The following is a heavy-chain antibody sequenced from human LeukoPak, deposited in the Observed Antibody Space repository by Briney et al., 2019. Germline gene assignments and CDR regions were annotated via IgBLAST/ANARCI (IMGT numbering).Heavy chain of an antibody. CDR2: IKSKTDGGTT. CDR1: GFTFSNAW. V-gene: IGHV3-15*01. D-gene: IGHD6-13*01. J-gene: IGHJ4*02. Sequence: GGSLRLSCAASGFTFSNAWMSWVRQAPGKGLEWVGCIKSKTDGGTTDYAAPVKGRFTISRDDSKNTLYLQMNSLKTEDTAVYYCTTEPQQLWGQGTLVTVSS. CDR3: TTEPQQL.